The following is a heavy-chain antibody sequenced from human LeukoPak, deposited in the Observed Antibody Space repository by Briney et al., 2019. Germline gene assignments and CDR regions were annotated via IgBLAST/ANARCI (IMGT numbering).Heavy chain of an antibody. V-gene: IGHV5-10-1*01. D-gene: IGHD3-10*01. CDR2: IDPDDPYT. J-gene: IGHJ5*02. Sequence: GESLKISCKGSGYRFTSYWISWVRQMPGKGLEWMGRIDPDDPYTSYSPSFQGRVSILVDKSISTAYLQWRSLKASAAAIYYCARAEMTSVAGEDWFAPWGQGTLVTVSS. CDR3: ARAEMTSVAGEDWFAP. CDR1: GYRFTSYW.